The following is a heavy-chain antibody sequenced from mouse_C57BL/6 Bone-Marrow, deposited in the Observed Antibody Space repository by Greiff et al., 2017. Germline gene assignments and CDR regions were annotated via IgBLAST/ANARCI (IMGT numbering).Heavy chain of an antibody. Sequence: EVKLVESGGGLVQPGGSMKLSCAASGFTFSDAWMDWVRQSPEKGLEWVAEIRNKANNHATYYAESVKGRFTISRDDSKSSVYLQMNSLRAEDTGIYYCTGYYGSSYDWCAYWGQGTLVTVSA. J-gene: IGHJ3*01. CDR1: GFTFSDAW. D-gene: IGHD1-1*01. CDR2: IRNKANNHAT. V-gene: IGHV6-6*01. CDR3: TGYYGSSYDWCAY.